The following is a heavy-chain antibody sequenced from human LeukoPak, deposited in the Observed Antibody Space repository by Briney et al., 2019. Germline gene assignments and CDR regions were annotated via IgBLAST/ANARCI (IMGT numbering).Heavy chain of an antibody. CDR2: MKPNSGNT. Sequence: ASVKVSCKASGYTFTSYDINWVRQATGQGLEWLGYMKPNSGNTGYAQKFQGRVTMTSDTSINTAYMELSSLRSEDTAVYYCAREPRRFGDWGQGTLVTVSS. J-gene: IGHJ4*02. CDR3: AREPRRFGD. V-gene: IGHV1-8*01. CDR1: GYTFTSYD. D-gene: IGHD3-10*01.